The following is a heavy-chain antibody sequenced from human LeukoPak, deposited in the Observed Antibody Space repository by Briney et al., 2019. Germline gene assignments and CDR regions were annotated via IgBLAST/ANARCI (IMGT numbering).Heavy chain of an antibody. D-gene: IGHD3-10*01. CDR3: AKAQWFGEFDAYFDY. CDR2: ISYDGSNK. V-gene: IGHV3-30*18. J-gene: IGHJ4*02. CDR1: GFTFSSYG. Sequence: GGSLRLSCTASGFTFSSYGMHWVRQAPGKGLEWVAVISYDGSNKYYADSVKGRFTISRDNSKNTPYLQMNSLRAEDTAVYYCAKAQWFGEFDAYFDYWGQGTLVTVSS.